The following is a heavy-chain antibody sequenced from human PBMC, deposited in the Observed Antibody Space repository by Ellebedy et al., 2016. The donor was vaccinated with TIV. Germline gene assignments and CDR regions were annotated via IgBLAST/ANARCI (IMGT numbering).Heavy chain of an antibody. V-gene: IGHV4-39*07. CDR1: GDSINSSDYF. CDR3: ARAGPTVTTLDLDS. Sequence: SETLSLXXIVSGDSINSSDYFWGWIRQPPGKGLEWIGSLYYTGHTFYSPSLASRVTISIDTSKNQFSLKLTSVTAADTAVYYCARAGPTVTTLDLDSWGQGTLVTVSS. CDR2: LYYTGHT. D-gene: IGHD4-17*01. J-gene: IGHJ4*02.